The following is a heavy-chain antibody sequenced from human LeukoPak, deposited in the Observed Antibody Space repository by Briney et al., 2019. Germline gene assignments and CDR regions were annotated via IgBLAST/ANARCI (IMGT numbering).Heavy chain of an antibody. Sequence: GESLKISCKGSGFSFTNSWIGWVRQMPGKGLEWMGVIYAADSDTRYSPSFQGQVTISVDKSISTAYLQWRSLEASDTAIYYCARHTGRATIYYYYLYMDVWGTGTTVTVSS. D-gene: IGHD5-24*01. CDR1: GFSFTNSW. CDR2: IYAADSDT. J-gene: IGHJ6*03. V-gene: IGHV5-51*01. CDR3: ARHTGRATIYYYYLYMDV.